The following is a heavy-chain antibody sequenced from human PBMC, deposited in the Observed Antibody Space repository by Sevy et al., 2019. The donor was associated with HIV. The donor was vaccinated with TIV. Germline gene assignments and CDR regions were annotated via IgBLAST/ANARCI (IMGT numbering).Heavy chain of an antibody. CDR2: IYPGDSDT. V-gene: IGHV5-51*01. Sequence: GESLKISCKGSGYSFTSYWIGWVRQMPGKGLEWRGIIYPGDSDTRYSPSFQGQVTISADKSISTAYLQWSSLKASDTAMYYCARKYYDILTGYYRFDPWGQGTLVTVSS. J-gene: IGHJ5*02. CDR3: ARKYYDILTGYYRFDP. CDR1: GYSFTSYW. D-gene: IGHD3-9*01.